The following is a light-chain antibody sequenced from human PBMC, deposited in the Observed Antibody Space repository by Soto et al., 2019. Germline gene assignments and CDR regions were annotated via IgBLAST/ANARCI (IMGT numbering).Light chain of an antibody. CDR3: QQRSNSPLT. CDR2: DAS. Sequence: EIVLTQSPATLSLSPGERATLSCRASQSVSRYLAWYQQKPGQAPRLLIYDASNRATGIPARFSGSGSGTDFTLTISSRVPEDFAVYYCQQRSNSPLTFGGGTKVVNK. CDR1: QSVSRY. J-gene: IGKJ4*01. V-gene: IGKV3-11*01.